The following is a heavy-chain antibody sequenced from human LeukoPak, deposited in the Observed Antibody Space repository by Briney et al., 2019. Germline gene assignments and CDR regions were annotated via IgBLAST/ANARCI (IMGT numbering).Heavy chain of an antibody. D-gene: IGHD1-26*01. J-gene: IGHJ4*02. CDR3: ARGGVVGAFFDY. V-gene: IGHV4-38-2*01. Sequence: SETLSLTCAVSGYSISSGYYWGWIRQPPGKGLEWIGSIYHSGSTYYNPSLKSRVTISVDTSKNQFSLKLSSVTAADTAVYYCARGGVVGAFFDYWGQGTLVTVSS. CDR2: IYHSGST. CDR1: GYSISSGYY.